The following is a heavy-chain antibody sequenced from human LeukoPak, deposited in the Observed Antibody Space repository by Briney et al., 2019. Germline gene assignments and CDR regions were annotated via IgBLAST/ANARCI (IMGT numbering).Heavy chain of an antibody. Sequence: ASVKVSCKASGYTFTDFAMNWVRQAPGQGLEWMGGIIPIFGTANYAQKFQGRVTITADESTSTAYMELSSLRSEDTAVYYCARGDSSGSDYWGQGTLVTVSS. CDR2: IIPIFGTA. D-gene: IGHD3-22*01. CDR1: GYTFTDFA. CDR3: ARGDSSGSDY. V-gene: IGHV1-69*13. J-gene: IGHJ4*02.